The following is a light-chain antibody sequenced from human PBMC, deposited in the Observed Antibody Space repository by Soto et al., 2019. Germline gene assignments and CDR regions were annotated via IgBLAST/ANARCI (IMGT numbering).Light chain of an antibody. CDR3: QHYGSSSYT. V-gene: IGKV3-20*01. Sequence: EIVLTQSPGTLSLSPGERATLSCRASQYIISTYLAWYQQKPGQAPRLLVYAAASRATGIPDRFSGSGSATDFTLTISGLEPEDFAMYYCQHYGSSSYTFGQGTKLEIK. J-gene: IGKJ2*01. CDR1: QYIISTY. CDR2: AAA.